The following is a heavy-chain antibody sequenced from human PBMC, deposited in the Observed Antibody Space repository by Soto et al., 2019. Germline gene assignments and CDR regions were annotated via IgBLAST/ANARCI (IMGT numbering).Heavy chain of an antibody. CDR1: GFTFSNYW. CDR2: ISSDGTTT. V-gene: IGHV3-74*01. Sequence: EVQLAESGGGLVQPGGSLRLSCAASGFTFSNYWMHWVRQAPGKGLVWVSRISSDGTTTSYADSVKGRFTISRDNAXTXXYRQMNGLSAEATAVYSCARDGWVMNTVPPRRYDYWGQGTLVTVSS. J-gene: IGHJ4*02. D-gene: IGHD3-16*01. CDR3: ARDGWVMNTVPPRRYDY.